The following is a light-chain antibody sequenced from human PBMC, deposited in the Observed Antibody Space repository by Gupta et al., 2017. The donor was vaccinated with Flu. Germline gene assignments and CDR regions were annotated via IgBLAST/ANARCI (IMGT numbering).Light chain of an antibody. CDR3: HSYRSSTLERV. CDR1: SSDVGGYNY. J-gene: IGLJ1*01. CDR2: EVS. V-gene: IGLV2-14*01. Sequence: QSALTQPASVSGSPGQSITISCTGTSSDVGGYNYVSWYQQYPGKAPKLTIYEVSNRPSGVSNRFSGSKSGNTASLTISGLQAEDEADYYCHSYRSSTLERVFGTGTKVTVL.